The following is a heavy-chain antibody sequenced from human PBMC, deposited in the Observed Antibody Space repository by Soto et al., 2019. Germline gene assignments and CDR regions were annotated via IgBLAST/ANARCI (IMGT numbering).Heavy chain of an antibody. V-gene: IGHV4-59*01. CDR3: ARAPLKGQPDCSSTSCYGLRYYYYMDV. J-gene: IGHJ6*03. CDR1: GGSISSYY. CDR2: IYYSGST. D-gene: IGHD2-2*01. Sequence: TSETLSLTCTVSGGSISSYYWSWIRQPPGKGLEWIGYIYYSGSTNYNPSLKSRVTISVDTSKNQFSLKLSSVTAADTAVYYCARAPLKGQPDCSSTSCYGLRYYYYMDVWGKGTTVTVSS.